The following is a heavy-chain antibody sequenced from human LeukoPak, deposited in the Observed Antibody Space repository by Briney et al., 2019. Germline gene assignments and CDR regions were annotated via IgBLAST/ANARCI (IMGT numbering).Heavy chain of an antibody. Sequence: ASVKVSCKASGYTFTSYGISWVRQAPGQGLEWMGWISAYNGNTNYAQKLQGRVTMTTDTSTSTAYMELRSLRSDDTAVYYCASYIDSSYDSAGDYYYGMDVWGQGTTVTVSS. V-gene: IGHV1-18*01. CDR2: ISAYNGNT. CDR3: ASYIDSSYDSAGDYYYGMDV. J-gene: IGHJ6*02. D-gene: IGHD5-12*01. CDR1: GYTFTSYG.